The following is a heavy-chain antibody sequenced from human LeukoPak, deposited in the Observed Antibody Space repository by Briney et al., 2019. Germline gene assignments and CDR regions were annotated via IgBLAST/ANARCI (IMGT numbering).Heavy chain of an antibody. V-gene: IGHV4-31*03. CDR2: ISFTGTT. J-gene: IGHJ3*01. CDR1: GGSFSSGSSY. D-gene: IGHD1-26*01. CDR3: ARWGEDVKDSFDV. Sequence: PSETLSLTCTVSGGSFSSGSSYWSWLRQHPVKGLEWIGYISFTGTTYYNLSLKSRVRISSDTSKNQFSLNLRCVSAADTAVYFCARWGEDVKDSFDVWGQGTLVTVSS.